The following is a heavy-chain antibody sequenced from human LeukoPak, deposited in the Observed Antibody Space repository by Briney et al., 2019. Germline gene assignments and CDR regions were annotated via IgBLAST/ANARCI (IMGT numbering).Heavy chain of an antibody. D-gene: IGHD6-19*01. CDR1: GFTFIRYN. CDR3: ARDAQWLVPEGYYYYMDV. CDR2: ISSRSSYI. V-gene: IGHV3-21*01. J-gene: IGHJ6*03. Sequence: GGSLSLSCAGSGFTFIRYNMNWFRQAPGKGLERVSSISSRSSYIFYADSVKGRFTISRDNAKNSLYLQMNSLGAEDTAVYYCARDAQWLVPEGYYYYMDVWGKGTTVTVSS.